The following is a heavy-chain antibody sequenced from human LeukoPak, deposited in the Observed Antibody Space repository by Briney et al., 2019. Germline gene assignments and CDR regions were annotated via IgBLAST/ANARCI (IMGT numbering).Heavy chain of an antibody. CDR3: ARDGTADYDFWSGYYPSFYFDY. CDR1: GGTISSYY. V-gene: IGHV4-59*01. D-gene: IGHD3-3*01. Sequence: SETLSLTCTVSGGTISSYYWSWLRQPPGKGLEWIGYIYYSGSNNYNPSLKSRVTISVDTSKNQFSLKLSSVTAADTAVYYCARDGTADYDFWSGYYPSFYFDYWGQGTLVTVSS. J-gene: IGHJ4*02. CDR2: IYYSGSN.